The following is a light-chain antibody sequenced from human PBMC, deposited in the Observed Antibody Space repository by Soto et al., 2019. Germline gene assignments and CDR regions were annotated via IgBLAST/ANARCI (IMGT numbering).Light chain of an antibody. Sequence: IVLTQSPGTLSLSPGERVTLSCRASQSVSSSYLVWYQQRPGQPPRLLIYGTSTRAAGISDRFSGSGSGTDFTLTIYRLEPGDSAVYYCQQYGTSALTFGGGTKV. J-gene: IGKJ4*01. CDR2: GTS. CDR3: QQYGTSALT. V-gene: IGKV3-20*01. CDR1: QSVSSSY.